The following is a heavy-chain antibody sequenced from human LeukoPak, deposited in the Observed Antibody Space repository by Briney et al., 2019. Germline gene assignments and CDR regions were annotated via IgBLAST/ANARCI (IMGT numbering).Heavy chain of an antibody. CDR1: SGSINGYY. J-gene: IGHJ4*02. D-gene: IGHD6-19*01. V-gene: IGHV4-59*01. Sequence: PSETLSLTCPVSSGSINGYYWSWIRQPPGKGLEWVGYISYSGSTNYNPSLKSRVTISVDTSKNQFSLKLSSVTAADTAIYYCARDGRAGSLFAYWGQGTLVTVSS. CDR2: ISYSGST. CDR3: ARDGRAGSLFAY.